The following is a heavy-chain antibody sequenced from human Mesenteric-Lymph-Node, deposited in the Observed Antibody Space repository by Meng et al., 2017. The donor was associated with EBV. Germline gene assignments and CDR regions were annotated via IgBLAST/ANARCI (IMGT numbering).Heavy chain of an antibody. CDR1: GFTFSTSS. Sequence: HLVGAGGGLVKPGGSLRLSCAASGFTFSTSSMSWVRQSPGKGLEWVSSISPDSSYIYYADSLKGRFTISRDNAKNSLYLQMNSLRAEDTAVYYCARDHLRPHYWGQGTLVTVSS. CDR2: ISPDSSYI. D-gene: IGHD6-25*01. J-gene: IGHJ4*02. V-gene: IGHV3-21*01. CDR3: ARDHLRPHY.